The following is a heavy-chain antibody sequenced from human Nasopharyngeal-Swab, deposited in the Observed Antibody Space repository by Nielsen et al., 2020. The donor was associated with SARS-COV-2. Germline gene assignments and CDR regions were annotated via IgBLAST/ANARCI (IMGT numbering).Heavy chain of an antibody. CDR2: INIDGSRT. V-gene: IGHV3-74*01. D-gene: IGHD5-12*01. Sequence: GGSLRLSCAVSGFTFTNYWMHWVRRPPGKGLVWVSRINIDGSRTGYADSVKGRFTISRDNAKNTLFLQMNSLRAEDTAVYYCARATNLGGSLWVPDYWGQGTLVTVSS. CDR1: GFTFTNYW. CDR3: ARATNLGGSLWVPDY. J-gene: IGHJ4*02.